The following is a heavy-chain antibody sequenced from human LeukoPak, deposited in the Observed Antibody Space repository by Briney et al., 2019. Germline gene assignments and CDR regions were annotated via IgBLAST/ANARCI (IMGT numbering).Heavy chain of an antibody. CDR1: GSSIRSSSYH. Sequence: SETLSLTCTVSGSSIRSSSYHWVWVRQPPGKGLEWIGNIHYSGSTSYNPSLKSRVTLSVDTSKNQFSLKLSSVTAADTAVFYCARLTGRDTSDWPYFHYWGQGALVTVSS. D-gene: IGHD2-2*01. J-gene: IGHJ4*01. CDR3: ARLTGRDTSDWPYFHY. CDR2: IHYSGST. V-gene: IGHV4-39*01.